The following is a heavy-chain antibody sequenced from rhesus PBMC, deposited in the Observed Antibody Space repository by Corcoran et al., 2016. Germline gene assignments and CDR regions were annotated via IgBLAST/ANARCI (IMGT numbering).Heavy chain of an antibody. V-gene: IGHV4-160*01. D-gene: IGHD3-16*01. J-gene: IGHJ3*01. Sequence: QVQLQQWGEGLVKPSATLSLPCGVYGGSVSGSWWGWIRQLPGKGLEWIGRIRSGGNTNNHPTLKSRVTISIDTSKNQFSLELSSVTAADTAVYYCARQGLDYYNDNYFDACDFWGQGLRVTVSS. CDR3: ARQGLDYYNDNYFDACDF. CDR2: IRSGGNT. CDR1: GGSVSGSW.